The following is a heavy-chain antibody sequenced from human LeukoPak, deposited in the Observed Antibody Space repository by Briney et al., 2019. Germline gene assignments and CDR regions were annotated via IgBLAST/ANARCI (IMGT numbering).Heavy chain of an antibody. CDR1: EFTFISYT. J-gene: IGHJ6*03. CDR3: AKDGDTVSGTYYFDMDV. V-gene: IGHV3-30*04. D-gene: IGHD1-26*01. Sequence: GSLRLSCAASEFTFISYTVHWVRQAPGKGLEWVALISYDGSYKYYADSVKGRFTISRDNSRNTLYLQMNSLRAEDTALYYCAKDGDTVSGTYYFDMDVWGKGTTVTISS. CDR2: ISYDGSYK.